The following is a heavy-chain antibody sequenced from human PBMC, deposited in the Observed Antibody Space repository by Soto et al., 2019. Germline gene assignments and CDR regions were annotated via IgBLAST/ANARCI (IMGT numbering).Heavy chain of an antibody. Sequence: ASVKVSCKASGYTFTSYGISWVRQAPGQGLEWMGWISAYNGNTNYAQKLQGRVTMTTDTSTSTAYMELRSLRSDDTAVYYCARADVLLWFGEQKVECMDVWAKGPRSPSP. CDR2: ISAYNGNT. CDR1: GYTFTSYG. V-gene: IGHV1-18*01. J-gene: IGHJ6*02. D-gene: IGHD3-10*01. CDR3: ARADVLLWFGEQKVECMDV.